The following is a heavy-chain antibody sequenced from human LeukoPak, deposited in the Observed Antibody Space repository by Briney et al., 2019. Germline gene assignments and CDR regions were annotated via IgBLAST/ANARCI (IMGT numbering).Heavy chain of an antibody. Sequence: SETLSLTCAVSGYSISSGFYWGWIRQPPGKGLEWIGSIYHSGSTYYNPSLKSQVTISVDTSKNQFSLKLTSVTAADTAVYYCARTLLFLTEGFDYWGQGTLVTVSS. D-gene: IGHD2/OR15-2a*01. CDR1: GYSISSGFY. J-gene: IGHJ4*02. CDR3: ARTLLFLTEGFDY. CDR2: IYHSGST. V-gene: IGHV4-38-2*01.